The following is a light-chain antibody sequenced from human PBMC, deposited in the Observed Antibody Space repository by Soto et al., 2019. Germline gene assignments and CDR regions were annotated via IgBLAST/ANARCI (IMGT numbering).Light chain of an antibody. CDR2: EVI. V-gene: IGLV2-8*01. J-gene: IGLJ1*01. Sequence: QPVLTQPPSASGSPGQSVTISCTGTSNDVGGYNYVSWYQQHPGKAPKLLIYEVIARPSGVPDRFSGSKSGNTASLTVSGLQADDEAYYYCSSYAGSEKFVFGTGTKLTVL. CDR1: SNDVGGYNY. CDR3: SSYAGSEKFV.